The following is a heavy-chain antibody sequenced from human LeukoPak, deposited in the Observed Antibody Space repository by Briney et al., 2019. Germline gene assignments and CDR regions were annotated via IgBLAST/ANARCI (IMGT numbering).Heavy chain of an antibody. CDR3: ARLRVSGTYLYYFDY. CDR1: NGSISSDH. D-gene: IGHD3-10*01. CDR2: ILTSGTT. V-gene: IGHV4-4*09. J-gene: IGHJ4*02. Sequence: SETLSLTCTVSNGSISSDHWSWVRQPPGKGLEWIGYILTSGTTNYNPFLKSRLTISVDTSKNQFTLKLSSVTAADTAVYYCARLRVSGTYLYYFDYWGQGTLATVSS.